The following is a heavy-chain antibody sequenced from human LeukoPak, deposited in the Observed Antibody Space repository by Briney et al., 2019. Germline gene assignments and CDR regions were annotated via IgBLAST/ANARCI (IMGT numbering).Heavy chain of an antibody. Sequence: ASVKVSCKASGYNFINYYIHWVRQAPGQGLEWMGWINPYNGATTYAQKFQGRVTMTRDTSATTAYMELNRLKSDDTAIYYCAPTDGQIYYFDYWSQGSLVTVSA. CDR3: APTDGQIYYFDY. D-gene: IGHD2/OR15-2a*01. V-gene: IGHV1-2*02. CDR1: GYNFINYY. J-gene: IGHJ4*01. CDR2: INPYNGAT.